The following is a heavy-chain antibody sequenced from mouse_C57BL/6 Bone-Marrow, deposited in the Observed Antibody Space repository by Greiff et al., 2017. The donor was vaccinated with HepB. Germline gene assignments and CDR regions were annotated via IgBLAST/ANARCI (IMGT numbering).Heavy chain of an antibody. V-gene: IGHV5-4*01. D-gene: IGHD3-2*02. CDR1: GFTFSSYA. Sequence: EVKLVESGGGLVKPGGSLKLSCAASGFTFSSYAMSWVRQTPEKRLEWVATISDGGSYTYYPDNVKGRFTISRDNAKNNLYLQMSQLKSEDTAMYYCARELRLRQFAYWGQGTLVTVSA. J-gene: IGHJ3*01. CDR2: ISDGGSYT. CDR3: ARELRLRQFAY.